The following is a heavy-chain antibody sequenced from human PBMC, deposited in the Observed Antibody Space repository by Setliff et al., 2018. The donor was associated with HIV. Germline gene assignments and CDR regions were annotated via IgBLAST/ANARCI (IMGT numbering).Heavy chain of an antibody. V-gene: IGHV1-46*02. CDR3: ARVGILLWFGELTEAPLDY. CDR1: GYYFNIDY. CDR2: ISPFGGST. J-gene: IGHJ4*02. D-gene: IGHD3-10*01. Sequence: ASVKVSCKTFGYYFNIDYLHWVRQAPGQGLEWMGIISPFGGSTSYAQKFQGRVTMTRDTSTSTVYMELSSLRSDDTAVYYCARVGILLWFGELTEAPLDYWGQGTLVTVSS.